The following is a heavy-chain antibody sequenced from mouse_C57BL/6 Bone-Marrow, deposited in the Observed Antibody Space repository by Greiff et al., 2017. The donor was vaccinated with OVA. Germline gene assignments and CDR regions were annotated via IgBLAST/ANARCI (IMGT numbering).Heavy chain of an antibody. D-gene: IGHD1-1*01. J-gene: IGHJ1*03. CDR1: GYSITSGYY. V-gene: IGHV3-6*01. CDR3: ARESSYRYFAV. CDR2: IRYDGSN. Sequence: VQLQQSGPGLVKPSQSLSLTCSVTGYSITSGYYWNWIRQFPGNKLEWMGYIRYDGSNNYNPSLQNRISITRDTSRNQFFLKLNSVTTEDTSTYYFARESSYRYFAVWGTGTPVTVSS.